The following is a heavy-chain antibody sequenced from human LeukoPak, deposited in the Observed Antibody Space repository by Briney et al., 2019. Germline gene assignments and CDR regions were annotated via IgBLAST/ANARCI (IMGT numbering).Heavy chain of an antibody. D-gene: IGHD4-17*01. V-gene: IGHV4-59*12. Sequence: SETLSLTCTVSGGSISSYYWSWIRQPPGKGLEWIGYIYYSGSTNYNPSLKSRVTISVDTSKNQFSLKLSSVTAADTAVYYCATVHDYGDHYFDYWGQGTLVTVSS. CDR3: ATVHDYGDHYFDY. CDR2: IYYSGST. J-gene: IGHJ4*02. CDR1: GGSISSYY.